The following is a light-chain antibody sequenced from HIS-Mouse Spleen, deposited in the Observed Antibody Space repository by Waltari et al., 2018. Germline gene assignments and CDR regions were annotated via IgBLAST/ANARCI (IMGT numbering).Light chain of an antibody. CDR3: QQYYSTPPT. CDR2: WAS. Sequence: DIVMTQSPDSLAVSLGDRATINCKSSQSVLYSHNNKNYLAWYQQKPGQPPKLLIYWASTRESGVPDRFSGSGSGTDFTLTISSLQAEDVAVYYCQQYYSTPPTFGGGTKVEIK. J-gene: IGKJ4*01. CDR1: QSVLYSHNNKNY. V-gene: IGKV4-1*01.